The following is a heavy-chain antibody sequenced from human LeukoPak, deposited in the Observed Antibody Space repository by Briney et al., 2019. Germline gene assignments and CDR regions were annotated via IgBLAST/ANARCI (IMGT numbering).Heavy chain of an antibody. J-gene: IGHJ4*02. CDR3: ARGMATIGDY. CDR1: GYTFTGYY. CDR2: INPNSGGT. D-gene: IGHD5-12*01. V-gene: IGHV1-2*02. Sequence: ASVKVSCKASGYTFTGYYMHWVRQAPGQGLEWMGWINPNSGGTNYAQKFQGRVTITADKSTSTAYMELRSLRSDDTAVYYCARGMATIGDYWGQGTLVTVSS.